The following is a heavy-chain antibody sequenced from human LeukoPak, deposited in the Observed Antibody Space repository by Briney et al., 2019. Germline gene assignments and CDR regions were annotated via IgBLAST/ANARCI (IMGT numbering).Heavy chain of an antibody. Sequence: SQTLSLTCTVSGGSISSGGYYWSWIRQPPGKGLEWIGEINHSGSTNYNPSLKSRVTISVDTSKNQFSLKLSSVTAADTAVYYCARRSYGYCSSTSCPGWFDYWGQGTLVTVSS. V-gene: IGHV4-30-2*01. D-gene: IGHD2-2*01. CDR1: GGSISSGGYY. CDR2: INHSGST. J-gene: IGHJ4*02. CDR3: ARRSYGYCSSTSCPGWFDY.